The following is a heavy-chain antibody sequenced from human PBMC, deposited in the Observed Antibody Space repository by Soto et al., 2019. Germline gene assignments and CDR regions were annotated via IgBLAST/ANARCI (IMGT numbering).Heavy chain of an antibody. J-gene: IGHJ3*02. CDR1: GFTFSSYA. CDR2: ISGSGGST. V-gene: IGHV3-23*01. D-gene: IGHD6-13*01. CDR3: AKVWDNEYSSSWPGRIDAFDI. Sequence: GGSLRLSCAASGFTFSSYAMSWVRQAPGKGLEWVSAISGSGGSTYYADSVKGRFTISRDNSKNTLYLQMNSLRAEDTAVYYCAKVWDNEYSSSWPGRIDAFDIWGQGTMVTVSS.